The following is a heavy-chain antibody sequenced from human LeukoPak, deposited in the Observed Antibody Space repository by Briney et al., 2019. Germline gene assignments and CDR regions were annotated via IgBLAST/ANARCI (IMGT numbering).Heavy chain of an antibody. D-gene: IGHD4-17*01. V-gene: IGHV4-34*01. CDR1: GGSFSGFY. CDR2: INHSGST. CDR3: ASPNDYGDYAGFDY. Sequence: PSEALSLTCAVYGGSFSGFYWSWIRQPPGKGLEWIGEINHSGSTNYNPSLKSRVTISVDTSKNQFSLELSSVTAADTAVYYCASPNDYGDYAGFDYWGQGTLVTVSS. J-gene: IGHJ4*02.